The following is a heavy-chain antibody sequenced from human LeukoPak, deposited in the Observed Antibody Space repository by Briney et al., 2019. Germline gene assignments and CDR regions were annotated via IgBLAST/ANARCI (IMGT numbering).Heavy chain of an antibody. CDR1: GFTFSNHW. D-gene: IGHD5-18*01. V-gene: IGHV3-74*01. Sequence: GGSLRLSCVASGFTFSNHWMHWVRQAPGKGLMWVSRISRGASRTDYADSVKGRFTISRDDAKNTLYLQVNSLRVEDTGVYFCARGGSDTAMAHDYWGQGILVTVSS. CDR3: ARGGSDTAMAHDY. CDR2: ISRGASRT. J-gene: IGHJ4*02.